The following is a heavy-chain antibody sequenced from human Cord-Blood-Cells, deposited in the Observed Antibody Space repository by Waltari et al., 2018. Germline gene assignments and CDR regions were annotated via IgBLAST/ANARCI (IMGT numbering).Heavy chain of an antibody. V-gene: IGHV4-39*01. CDR1: GGSIISSSYY. J-gene: IGHJ4*02. Sequence: QLQLPESGPGLVTPSAHLSLTCTVSGGSIISSSYYLRWIRQPPGKGLEGIGSIYYTGSTYYNPSLKSRVTISVDTSKNQFSLKLSSVTAADTAVYYCARRSRSGSYFDYWGQGTLVTVSS. CDR2: IYYTGST. CDR3: ARRSRSGSYFDY. D-gene: IGHD1-26*01.